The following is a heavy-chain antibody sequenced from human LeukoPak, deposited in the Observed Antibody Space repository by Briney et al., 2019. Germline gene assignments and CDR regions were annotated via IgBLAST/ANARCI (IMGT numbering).Heavy chain of an antibody. J-gene: IGHJ2*01. V-gene: IGHV4-31*03. D-gene: IGHD6-19*01. CDR3: ARDRIGGSSGWYGPRTYWYFDL. Sequence: SETLSLTCTVSGVSISSGGYYWSWIRQHPGKGLEWIGYIYYSGSTYYNPSLKSRVTISVDTSKNQFSLKLSSVTAADTAVYYCARDRIGGSSGWYGPRTYWYFDLWGRGTLVTVSS. CDR2: IYYSGST. CDR1: GVSISSGGYY.